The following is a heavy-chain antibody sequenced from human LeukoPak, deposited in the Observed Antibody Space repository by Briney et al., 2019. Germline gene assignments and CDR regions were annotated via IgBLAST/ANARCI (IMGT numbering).Heavy chain of an antibody. CDR2: INPSGGST. CDR1: GYTFTSYD. J-gene: IGHJ4*02. Sequence: ASVKVSCKASGYTFTSYDINWVRQAPGQGLEWMGKINPSGGSTSYAQNFQGRVTMTRDTSTTTVYMELSSLRSEDTAVYYCARTIVDGGTNYWGQGTLVTVSS. V-gene: IGHV1-46*01. CDR3: ARTIVDGGTNY. D-gene: IGHD2-15*01.